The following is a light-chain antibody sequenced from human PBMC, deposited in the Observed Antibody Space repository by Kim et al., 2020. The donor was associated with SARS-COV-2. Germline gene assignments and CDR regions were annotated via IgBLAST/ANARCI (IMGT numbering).Light chain of an antibody. CDR1: SSDVGGHNF. CDR2: GVT. V-gene: IGLV2-14*03. CDR3: CSYTSSITWV. Sequence: GQSITISCPGTSSDVGGHNFVSWYQQHPDKAPKLMIYGVTERPSGVSNRFSGSKSGNTASLTISGLQAEDEAHYYCCSYTSSITWVFGGGTQLTVL. J-gene: IGLJ3*02.